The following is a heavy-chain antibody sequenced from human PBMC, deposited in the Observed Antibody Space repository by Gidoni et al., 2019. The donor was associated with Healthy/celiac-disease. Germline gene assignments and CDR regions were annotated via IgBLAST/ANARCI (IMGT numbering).Heavy chain of an antibody. CDR2: ISGSGGST. V-gene: IGHV3-23*01. CDR3: AKDTTGYQLNAFDI. Sequence: EVTLLASVGGLVQPGGYLSLSCAASRLTSSSYALSWVRQAPGKGLEWGSAISGSGGSTYYADSVKGRFTISRDNSKNTLYLQMNSLRAEDTAVYYCAKDTTGYQLNAFDIWGQGTMVTVSS. J-gene: IGHJ3*02. CDR1: RLTSSSYA. D-gene: IGHD2-2*01.